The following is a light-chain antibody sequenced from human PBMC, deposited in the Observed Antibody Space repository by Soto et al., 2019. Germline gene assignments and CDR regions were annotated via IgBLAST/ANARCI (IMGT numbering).Light chain of an antibody. CDR3: SSYTSTSTLVV. CDR1: SNDVGGYKY. V-gene: IGLV2-14*03. J-gene: IGLJ2*01. Sequence: QSALTQPASVSGSPGQSITISCTGTSNDVGGYKYVSWYQQHPGKAPKLILYDVSNRPSGVSNRFSGSKSVNTASLTISGLRTEDEADYYCSSYTSTSTLVVFGRGTKLTVL. CDR2: DVS.